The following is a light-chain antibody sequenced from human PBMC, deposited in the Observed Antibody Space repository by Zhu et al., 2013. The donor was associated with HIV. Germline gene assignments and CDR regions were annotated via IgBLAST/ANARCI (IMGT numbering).Light chain of an antibody. CDR2: WAS. CDR3: QQYYSTPYT. CDR1: QSILYSNNNNNY. J-gene: IGKJ2*01. Sequence: DIVMTQSPDSLAVSLGERATINCKSSQSILYSNNNNNYLAWYQQRAGQPPKLLIYWASTRESGVPDRFSGSGSGTDFTLTISSLQAEDAAVYYCQQYYSTPYTFGQGTKLEIK. V-gene: IGKV4-1*01.